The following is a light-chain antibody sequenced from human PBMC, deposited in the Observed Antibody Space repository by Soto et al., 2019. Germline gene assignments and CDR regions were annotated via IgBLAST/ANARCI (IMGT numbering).Light chain of an antibody. Sequence: DIQMTQSPSSLSASVGDRVTVTCRASQSIDTYLNWYQQRPGQAPKLLIYVASTLQSGVPSRFSGSGSGTHFTLTISSLQPEDFATYYCQHNQDIPPTFGQGTRVERK. V-gene: IGKV1-39*01. J-gene: IGKJ1*01. CDR2: VAS. CDR3: QHNQDIPPT. CDR1: QSIDTY.